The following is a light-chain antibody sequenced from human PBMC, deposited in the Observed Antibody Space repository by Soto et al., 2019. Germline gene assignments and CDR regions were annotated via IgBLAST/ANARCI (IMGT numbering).Light chain of an antibody. CDR1: QTLTYRD. Sequence: EIVLTQSPGTLYLSPGETAALSCRASQTLTYRDIAWYQQRPGQAPRLLIYGASNRASAIPVKFSGSGSGTDFTLTITSLEPEAFVVYYCQYYGASPYPFGQGTKLQIK. V-gene: IGKV3-20*01. CDR3: QYYGASPYP. CDR2: GAS. J-gene: IGKJ2*01.